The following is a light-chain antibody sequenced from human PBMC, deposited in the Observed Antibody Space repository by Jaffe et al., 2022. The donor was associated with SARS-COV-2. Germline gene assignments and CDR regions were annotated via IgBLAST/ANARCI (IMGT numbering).Light chain of an antibody. V-gene: IGKV3-15*01. CDR3: QQYNYWWT. Sequence: EIVMTQSPATLSVSPGERATLSCRASQSVSSNLAWYQQKPGQAPRLLIYGASTRATGIPARFSGSGSGTEFTLTISSLQSEDFAVYYCQQYNYWWTFGQGTKVEI. CDR2: GAS. CDR1: QSVSSN. J-gene: IGKJ1*01.